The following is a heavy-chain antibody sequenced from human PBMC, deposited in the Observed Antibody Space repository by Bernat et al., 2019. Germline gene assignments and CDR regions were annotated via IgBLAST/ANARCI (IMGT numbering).Heavy chain of an antibody. CDR2: INPNSGGT. CDR1: GYTFTGYY. D-gene: IGHD6-13*01. J-gene: IGHJ4*02. V-gene: IGHV1-2*04. CDR3: ATSSKYSSSWYDY. Sequence: QVQLVQSGAEVKKLGASVKVSCKASGYTFTGYYMHWVRQAPGQGLEWMGWINPNSGGTNYAQKFQGWVTMTRDTSISTAYMELSRLRSDDTAVYYCATSSKYSSSWYDYWGQGTLVTVSS.